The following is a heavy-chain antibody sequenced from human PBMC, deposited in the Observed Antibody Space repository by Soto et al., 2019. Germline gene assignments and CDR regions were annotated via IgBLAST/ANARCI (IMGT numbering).Heavy chain of an antibody. V-gene: IGHV3-9*01. D-gene: IGHD4-17*01. Sequence: EVQLVESGGGLVQPGRSLRLSCAASGFTFDDYAMHWVRQGPGKGLEWVXSISWNSGNLGYADSVKGRFTISRDNAKNSLYLQMNSLRGEDTALYYCAKGASTTVFAFNDYWGQGTLVTVSS. CDR3: AKGASTTVFAFNDY. CDR1: GFTFDDYA. J-gene: IGHJ4*02. CDR2: ISWNSGNL.